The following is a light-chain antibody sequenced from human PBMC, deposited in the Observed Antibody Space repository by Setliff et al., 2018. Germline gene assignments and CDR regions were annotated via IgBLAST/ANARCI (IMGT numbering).Light chain of an antibody. CDR1: QSVSSSY. V-gene: IGKV3-20*01. CDR2: GES. J-gene: IGKJ5*01. CDR3: QQYGSSRIT. Sequence: EVVLTQSPGTLSLSPGERATLSCRASQSVSSSYLAWYQQKPGQAPRLLIYGESSRATGIPDRFSGSGSGTDFTLTISRLEPEDFAVYYCQQYGSSRITFGQGTRL.